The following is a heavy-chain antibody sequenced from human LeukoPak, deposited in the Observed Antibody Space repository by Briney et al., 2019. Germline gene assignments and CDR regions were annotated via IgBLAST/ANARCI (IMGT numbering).Heavy chain of an antibody. V-gene: IGHV1-24*01. CDR2: FDPEDGET. CDR3: ATGVVVPAARTPFGY. Sequence: ASVKVSCKVSGYTLTELSMHWVRQAPGKGLEWMGGFDPEDGETIYAQKFQGRVTMTEDTSTDTAYMELSSLRSEDTAVYYCATGVVVPAARTPFGYWGQGTLVTVSS. CDR1: GYTLTELS. J-gene: IGHJ4*02. D-gene: IGHD2-2*01.